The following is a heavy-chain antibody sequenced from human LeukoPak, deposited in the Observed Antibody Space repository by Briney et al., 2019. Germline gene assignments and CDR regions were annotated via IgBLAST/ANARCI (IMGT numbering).Heavy chain of an antibody. D-gene: IGHD3-16*01. J-gene: IGHJ5*02. Sequence: PGGSLRLSCRGSEFRISNYEMTWVRQAPGKGLERVSYISGRSTTIFYADSVKGRFIISRDNAKNSLYLQMNSLTAEDTAVYYCARSAEGDWFDPWGQGTLVTVSS. CDR3: ARSAEGDWFDP. CDR1: EFRISNYE. V-gene: IGHV3-48*03. CDR2: ISGRSTTI.